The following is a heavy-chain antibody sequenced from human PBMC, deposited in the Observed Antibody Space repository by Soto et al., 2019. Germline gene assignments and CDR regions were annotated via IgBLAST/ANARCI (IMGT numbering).Heavy chain of an antibody. J-gene: IGHJ4*02. CDR3: AVAGTDY. Sequence: PSETLSLTCTVSGGSINIGDYYWGWIRQPPGKGLGWIGTISYSDTTYYNPSLKSRVTVSVDTSRNQFSLKLSSVTAADTAVYYCAVAGTDYWGQGTLVTVSS. V-gene: IGHV4-39*01. D-gene: IGHD6-19*01. CDR1: GGSINIGDYY. CDR2: ISYSDTT.